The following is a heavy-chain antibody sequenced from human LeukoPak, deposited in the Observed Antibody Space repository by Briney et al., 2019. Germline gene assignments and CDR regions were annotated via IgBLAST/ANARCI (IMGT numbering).Heavy chain of an antibody. CDR1: GGTFSSYA. Sequence: GASVKVSCKASGGTFSSYAISWVRQAPGQGLEWMGGIIPIFGTANYAQKLQGRVTITTDESTSTAYMELSSLRSEDTAVYYCARSSSSYFRAFDIWGQGTMVTVSS. J-gene: IGHJ3*02. CDR3: ARSSSSYFRAFDI. CDR2: IIPIFGTA. V-gene: IGHV1-69*05. D-gene: IGHD6-6*01.